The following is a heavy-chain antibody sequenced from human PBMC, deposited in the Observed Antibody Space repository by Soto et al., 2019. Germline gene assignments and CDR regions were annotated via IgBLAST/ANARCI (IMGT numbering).Heavy chain of an antibody. CDR2: IDSDGSSP. V-gene: IGHV3-74*01. Sequence: EAQLVDSGGGLVQPGGSLRLSCTASGLTFSNYWVHWVRQIPGMGLVWVSRIDSDGSSPTYADSVKGRFTISRDNAKNTLYLQMNSLRAEDTAVYYCTREVSAVFDYWGQGTLVTVSS. CDR1: GLTFSNYW. J-gene: IGHJ4*02. D-gene: IGHD6-25*01. CDR3: TREVSAVFDY.